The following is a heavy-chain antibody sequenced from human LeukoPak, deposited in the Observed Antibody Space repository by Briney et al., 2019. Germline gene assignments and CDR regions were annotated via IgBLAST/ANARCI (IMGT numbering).Heavy chain of an antibody. CDR1: GFDFSSQW. D-gene: IGHD5-18*01. Sequence: QPGGSLRLSCAASGFDFSSQWMSWVRQAPGKGLEWVAIVNQGATQKYYVDSVKGRFTISRDNAENSLYLQMNSLRADDTAVYYCARGGRVDSAYYYMDVWGKGTTVTVSS. V-gene: IGHV3-7*01. CDR2: VNQGATQK. J-gene: IGHJ6*03. CDR3: ARGGRVDSAYYYMDV.